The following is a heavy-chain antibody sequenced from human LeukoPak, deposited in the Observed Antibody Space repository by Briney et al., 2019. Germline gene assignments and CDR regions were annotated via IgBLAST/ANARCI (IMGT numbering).Heavy chain of an antibody. CDR2: INQYGSAK. V-gene: IGHV3-7*01. J-gene: IGHJ4*02. Sequence: GGSLRLSCAASGFTFSGSWMICVRQASGKGLEWVANINQYGSAKNYLDSVKGRFTISIDRGKNSLYLQMNSLRDEDTAVYYCARELSWSGRDYWGQGTLVTVSS. CDR1: GFTFSGSW. CDR3: ARELSWSGRDY. D-gene: IGHD3-3*01.